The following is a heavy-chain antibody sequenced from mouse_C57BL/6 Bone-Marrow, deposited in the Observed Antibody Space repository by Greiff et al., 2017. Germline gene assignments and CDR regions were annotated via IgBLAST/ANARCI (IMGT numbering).Heavy chain of an antibody. D-gene: IGHD1-1*02. Sequence: DVKLVESGPELVKPGASVKIPCKASGYTFTDYNMDWVKQSHGKSLEWIGDINPNNGGTIYTQKFKGKATLTVDKSSSTAYMELRSLTSEDTAVDYGARGRLSAWFAYWGQGTLVTVSA. CDR3: ARGRLSAWFAY. CDR2: INPNNGGT. V-gene: IGHV1-18*01. J-gene: IGHJ3*01. CDR1: GYTFTDYN.